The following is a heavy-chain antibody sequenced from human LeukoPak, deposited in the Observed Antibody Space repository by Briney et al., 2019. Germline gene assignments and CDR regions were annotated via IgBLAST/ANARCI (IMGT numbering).Heavy chain of an antibody. V-gene: IGHV3-30*03. Sequence: GGSLRLSCAASGFTFSGYGMHWVRQAPGKGLEWVAVISYDGSGEYYTDSVKGRFTIYRDNSKNTLYLQMNSLRTEDTAVYYCARVPYVSGTFDYWGQGTLVTVSS. D-gene: IGHD3-10*01. CDR3: ARVPYVSGTFDY. CDR2: ISYDGSGE. J-gene: IGHJ4*02. CDR1: GFTFSGYG.